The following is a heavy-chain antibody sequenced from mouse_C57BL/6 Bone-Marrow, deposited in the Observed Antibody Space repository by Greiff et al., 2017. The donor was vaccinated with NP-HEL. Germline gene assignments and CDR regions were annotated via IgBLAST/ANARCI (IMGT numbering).Heavy chain of an antibody. CDR3: TTDTTVVPMDY. V-gene: IGHV14-4*01. CDR1: GFNIKDDY. Sequence: EVQLQQSGAELVRPGASVKLSCTASGFNIKDDYMHWVKQRPEQGLEWIGWIDPENGDTEYASKFQGKATITADTSSNTAYLQLSSLTSEDTAVYYCTTDTTVVPMDYWGQGTSVTVSS. D-gene: IGHD1-1*01. J-gene: IGHJ4*01. CDR2: IDPENGDT.